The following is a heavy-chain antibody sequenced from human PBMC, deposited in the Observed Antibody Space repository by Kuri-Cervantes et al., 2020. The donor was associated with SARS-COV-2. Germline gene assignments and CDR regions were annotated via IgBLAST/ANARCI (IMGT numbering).Heavy chain of an antibody. J-gene: IGHJ4*02. D-gene: IGHD6-19*01. CDR3: ARNRGSGWPFFDY. V-gene: IGHV3-21*01. CDR1: GFTLSSYS. CDR2: ISSSSSYI. Sequence: LSLTCAASGFTLSSYSMNWVRQAPGKGLEWVSSISSSSSYIYYANSVKGRFTISRDNAKNSLYLQMISLRAEDTAVYYCARNRGSGWPFFDYWGQGTLVTVSS.